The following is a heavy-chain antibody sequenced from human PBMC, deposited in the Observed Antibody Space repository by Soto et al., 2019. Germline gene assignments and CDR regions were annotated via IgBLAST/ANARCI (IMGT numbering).Heavy chain of an antibody. CDR2: IIPILGIA. CDR3: AREGDEYYDILTGYFDY. V-gene: IGHV1-69*04. J-gene: IGHJ4*02. D-gene: IGHD3-9*01. Sequence: SVKVSCKASGGTFSSYTISWVRQAPGQGFEWMGRIIPILGIANYAQKFQGRVTITADKSTSTAYMELSSLRSEDTAVYYCAREGDEYYDILTGYFDYWGQGTLVTVSS. CDR1: GGTFSSYT.